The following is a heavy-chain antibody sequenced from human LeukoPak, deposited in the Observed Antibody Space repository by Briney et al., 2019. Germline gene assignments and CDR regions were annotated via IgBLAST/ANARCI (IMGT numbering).Heavy chain of an antibody. CDR2: ISWNSGSK. D-gene: IGHD6-6*01. V-gene: IGHV3-9*01. J-gene: IGHJ6*03. CDR3: AKGKYRRRSNYYYMDV. CDR1: GFTFDYYA. Sequence: PGRSLRLSCAASGFTFDYYAMYWVRQAPGKGLEWVAGISWNSGSKGYADSVKGRFTISRDNAKNSLYVQMNSLRGEDTALYYCAKGKYRRRSNYYYMDVWGKGTTVTVSS.